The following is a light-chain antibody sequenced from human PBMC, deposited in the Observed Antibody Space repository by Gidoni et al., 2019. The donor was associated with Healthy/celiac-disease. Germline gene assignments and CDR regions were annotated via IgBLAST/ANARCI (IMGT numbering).Light chain of an antibody. J-gene: IGKJ1*01. V-gene: IGKV3-20*01. CDR3: QQYGSSPKT. CDR2: GAS. CDR1: QSVSSSY. Sequence: EIVLTRPPRPLSLFPGERATLSCRASQSVSSSYLAWYQQKPGQAPRLLIYGASSRATGIPDRFSGSGSGTDFTLTISRLEPEDFAVYYCQQYGSSPKTFGQGTKVEIK.